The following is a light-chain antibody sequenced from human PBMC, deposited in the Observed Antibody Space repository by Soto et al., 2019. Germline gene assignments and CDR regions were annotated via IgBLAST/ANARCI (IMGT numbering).Light chain of an antibody. CDR2: GAE. CDR1: QSVSSSY. CDR3: KQYGGSPWT. V-gene: IGKV3-20*01. Sequence: EIVLTQSPGTLSLSPGERATLSCRASQSVSSSYLAWYQQTPGQAPRLRIEGAERRDTGRQDRCSGSGYGKDFTLRRRRREKEEGEGDECKQYGGSPWTFGQGTKVDIK. J-gene: IGKJ1*01.